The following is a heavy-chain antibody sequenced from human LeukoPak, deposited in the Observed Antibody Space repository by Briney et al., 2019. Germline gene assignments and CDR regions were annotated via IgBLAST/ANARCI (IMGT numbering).Heavy chain of an antibody. CDR3: TKKEYDNSDFDLDY. CDR1: GFTFSSYA. CDR2: ISGSGGAT. J-gene: IGHJ4*02. Sequence: PGGSLRLSCAASGFTFSSYAMNWVRQTPGKGLEWVSTISGSGGATYYSDSVKGRFTISRDNPKNTLYLQMNSLRGEDTAVYYCTKKEYDNSDFDLDYWGQGTLVTVSS. D-gene: IGHD3-22*01. V-gene: IGHV3-23*01.